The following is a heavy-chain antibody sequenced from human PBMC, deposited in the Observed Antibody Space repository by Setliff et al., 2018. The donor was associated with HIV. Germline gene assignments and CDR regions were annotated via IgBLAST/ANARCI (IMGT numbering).Heavy chain of an antibody. CDR1: GLTVTNNY. CDR3: VKASPQGSWFDSFDY. J-gene: IGHJ4*02. Sequence: PGGSLRLSCEASGLTVTNNYMSWVRQAPGKGLEWVAVIWYDGSHKDYADSVKGRFTISRDNSKNTVYLQMNSLRVEDTAVYYCVKASPQGSWFDSFDYWGQGTLVTVSS. V-gene: IGHV3-30*02. CDR2: IWYDGSHK. D-gene: IGHD6-13*01.